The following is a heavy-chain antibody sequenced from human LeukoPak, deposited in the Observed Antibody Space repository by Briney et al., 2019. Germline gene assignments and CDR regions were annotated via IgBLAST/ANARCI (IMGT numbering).Heavy chain of an antibody. CDR1: RGSISGSNYY. CDR2: IYHSGST. CDR3: RLSDEGNRWFGEFKDY. Sequence: PSETLSLTCTVSRGSISGSNYYWGWIRQPPGKGLEWIGEIYHSGSTNYNPSLKSRVTISVDKSKNQFSLKLSSVTAADTAVYYCRLSDEGNRWFGEFKDYWGQGTLVTVSS. J-gene: IGHJ4*02. D-gene: IGHD3-10*01. V-gene: IGHV4-39*07.